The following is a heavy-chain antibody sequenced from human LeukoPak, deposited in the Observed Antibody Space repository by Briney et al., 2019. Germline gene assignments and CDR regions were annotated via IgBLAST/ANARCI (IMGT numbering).Heavy chain of an antibody. V-gene: IGHV1-18*01. CDR3: ARVIAVAMVNDAFDI. CDR1: GYTFTSYC. Sequence: GASVKVSYKASGYTFTSYCISWVRQAPGQGLEWMGWISAYNGNTNYAQKLQGRVTMTTDTSTSTAYMELRSLRSDDTAVYSCARVIAVAMVNDAFDIWGQGTLVTVSS. D-gene: IGHD6-19*01. CDR2: ISAYNGNT. J-gene: IGHJ3*02.